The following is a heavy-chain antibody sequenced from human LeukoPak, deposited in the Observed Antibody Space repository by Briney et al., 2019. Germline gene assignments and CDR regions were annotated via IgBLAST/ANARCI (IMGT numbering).Heavy chain of an antibody. D-gene: IGHD3-10*01. Sequence: PGRSLRLSCAASGVTFSSYGMHWVRQAPGKGLEWVAVISYDGSNKYYADSVKGRFTISRDNSKNTLYLQMNSLRAEGTAVYYCAKAGSGSPPDPWGQGTLVTVSS. J-gene: IGHJ5*02. V-gene: IGHV3-30*18. CDR1: GVTFSSYG. CDR2: ISYDGSNK. CDR3: AKAGSGSPPDP.